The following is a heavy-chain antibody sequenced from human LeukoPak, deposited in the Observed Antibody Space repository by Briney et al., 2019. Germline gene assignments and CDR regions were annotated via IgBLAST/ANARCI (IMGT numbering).Heavy chain of an antibody. D-gene: IGHD1-26*01. J-gene: IGHJ3*02. Sequence: SGTLSLTCAVFGGSISSSNWWSWVRQPPGKGLEWIGEIYHSGSTNYNPSLKSRVTISVDKSKNQFSLKLSSVTAADTAVYYCASLVGATTFYAFDIWGQGTMVTVSS. CDR2: IYHSGST. CDR3: ASLVGATTFYAFDI. V-gene: IGHV4-4*02. CDR1: GGSISSSNW.